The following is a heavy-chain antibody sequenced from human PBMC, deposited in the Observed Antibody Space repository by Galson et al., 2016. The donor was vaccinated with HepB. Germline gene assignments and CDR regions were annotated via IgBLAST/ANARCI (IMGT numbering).Heavy chain of an antibody. J-gene: IGHJ4*02. CDR3: ARESPRKLELRG. D-gene: IGHD1-7*01. V-gene: IGHV1-2*06. CDR2: INPNSGVT. CDR1: GYTFRNYY. Sequence: SVKVSCKASGYTFRNYYMHWVRQAPGQGLEWVGRINPNSGVTNYAQEFQGRVTMTSDTSINTAPLDLGRLTSDDTAVYYCARESPRKLELRGWGQGTLVTVSS.